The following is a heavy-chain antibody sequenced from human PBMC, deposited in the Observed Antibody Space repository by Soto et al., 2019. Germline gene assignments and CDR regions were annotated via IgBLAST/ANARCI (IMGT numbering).Heavy chain of an antibody. D-gene: IGHD3-10*01. J-gene: IGHJ4*02. Sequence: GGSLRLACAASGFTFSSSAMSWVRQAPGKGLEWVSAISGSGGSTYYADSVKGRFTISRDNSKNTLYLQMNSLRAEDTAVYYCAKEYSTYGSGSCFDYWGQGTLVTGSS. CDR3: AKEYSTYGSGSCFDY. V-gene: IGHV3-23*01. CDR2: ISGSGGST. CDR1: GFTFSSSA.